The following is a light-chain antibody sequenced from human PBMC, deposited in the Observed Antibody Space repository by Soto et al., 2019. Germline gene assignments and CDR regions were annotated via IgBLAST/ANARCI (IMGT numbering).Light chain of an antibody. CDR2: EVS. CDR3: SLYTTNNTGL. V-gene: IGLV2-14*01. CDR1: SSDGAKYDY. Sequence: QSALTQPASVSGSPGQSITISCTGTSSDGAKYDYVSWYQQHPDKAPKLMIYEVSNRPSGVSNRFSGSKSGNTASLTISGLQTEDEADYYCSLYTTNNTGLFGGGTKVTVL. J-gene: IGLJ2*01.